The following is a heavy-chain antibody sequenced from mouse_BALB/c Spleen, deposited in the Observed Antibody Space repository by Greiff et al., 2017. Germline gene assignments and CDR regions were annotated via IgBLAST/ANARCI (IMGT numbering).Heavy chain of an antibody. D-gene: IGHD2-3*01. V-gene: IGHV14-3*02. CDR1: GFNIKDTY. J-gene: IGHJ4*01. CDR3: ARGAIYEGYYGYAMEY. CDR2: IDPANGNT. Sequence: EVQLQQSGAELVKPGASVKLSCTASGFNIKDTYMHWVKQRPEQGLEWIGRIDPANGNTKYDPKFQGKATITADTSSNTAYLQLSSLTSEDTAVYYCARGAIYEGYYGYAMEYWGKGTAGTVAA.